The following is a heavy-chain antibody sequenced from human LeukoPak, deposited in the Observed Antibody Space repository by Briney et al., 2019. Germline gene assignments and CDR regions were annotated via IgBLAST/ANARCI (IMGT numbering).Heavy chain of an antibody. Sequence: SGGSLRLSCAASGFTFSSYAMHWVRQAPGKGLEWVAVISYDGSNKYYADSVKGRFTISRDNSKNTLYLQMNSLRAEDTAVYYCARVRGLELRDYYFDYWGQGTLVTVSS. V-gene: IGHV3-30*04. CDR1: GFTFSSYA. J-gene: IGHJ4*02. CDR3: ARVRGLELRDYYFDY. D-gene: IGHD1-7*01. CDR2: ISYDGSNK.